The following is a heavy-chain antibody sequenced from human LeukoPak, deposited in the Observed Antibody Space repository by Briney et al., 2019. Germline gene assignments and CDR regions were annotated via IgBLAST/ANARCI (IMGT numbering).Heavy chain of an antibody. CDR1: GYTFTGYY. V-gene: IGHV1-2*02. J-gene: IGHJ4*02. CDR3: ARDLGCSSTSCYTNLDY. D-gene: IGHD2-2*02. Sequence: ASVKVSCKASGYTFTGYYMHWVRQAPGQGLEWMGWINPNSGGTNYAQKFQGRVTMTRDTSISTAYMELSRLRSDDTAVYYCARDLGCSSTSCYTNLDYWGQGTLVTVSS. CDR2: INPNSGGT.